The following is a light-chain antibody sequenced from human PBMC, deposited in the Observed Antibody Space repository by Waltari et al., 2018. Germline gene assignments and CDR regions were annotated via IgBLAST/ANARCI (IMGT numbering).Light chain of an antibody. CDR1: QSVLYSSNKKDY. CDR3: HQYYTTPPT. J-gene: IGKJ4*01. V-gene: IGKV4-1*01. CDR2: WAS. Sequence: DIVMTQSPDSLPVSLGDRATINCKSSQSVLYSSNKKDYIAWYQHKPGQAPKLLLYWASTRKSGVPGRFSGSGSGTNFNLTISSLQAEDVAVYYCHQYYTTPPTFGGGTKVEIK.